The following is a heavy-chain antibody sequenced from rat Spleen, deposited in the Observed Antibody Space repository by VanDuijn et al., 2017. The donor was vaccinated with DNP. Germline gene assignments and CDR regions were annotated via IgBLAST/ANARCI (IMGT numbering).Heavy chain of an antibody. Sequence: EVQLVESGGGLVQPGRSLKLSCAASGFTFSDYYMAWVRQAPTKGLEWVAAISYDGGRTYYRDSVKDRFTISRDYAKSSQYLQMDSLRSEDTATYYCTTARYDGTYYCAKAGGYSPWYFDYWGQGVMVTVSS. J-gene: IGHJ2*01. D-gene: IGHD1-12*02. CDR2: ISYDGGRT. CDR3: TTARYDGTYYCAKAGGYSPWYFDY. V-gene: IGHV5-20*01. CDR1: GFTFSDYY.